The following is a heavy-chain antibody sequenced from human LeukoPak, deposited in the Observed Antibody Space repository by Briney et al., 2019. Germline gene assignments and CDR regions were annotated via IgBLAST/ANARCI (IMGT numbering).Heavy chain of an antibody. J-gene: IGHJ5*02. V-gene: IGHV4-4*07. CDR1: GGSISSYY. D-gene: IGHD6-6*01. Sequence: SETLSLTCTVSGGSISSYYWSWIRQPAGKGLEWIGRIYTSGSTNYNPSLKSRVTMSVDTSKNQFSLKLSSVTAAGTAVYYCARMGGAARPWRDNWFDPWGPGTLVTVSS. CDR2: IYTSGST. CDR3: ARMGGAARPWRDNWFDP.